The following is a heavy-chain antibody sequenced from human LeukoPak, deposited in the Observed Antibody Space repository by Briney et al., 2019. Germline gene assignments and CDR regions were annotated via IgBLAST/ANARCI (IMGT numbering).Heavy chain of an antibody. J-gene: IGHJ4*02. Sequence: GGSLRLSCAASGFIFSTYWMSWVRQAPGKGLEWVANIRQDGNKIYYVDSVKGRFTISRDNAKNSLYLQMNSLRAEDTAVYYCARVQSRIATTGGDYWGQGTLVTVSS. D-gene: IGHD1-26*01. CDR2: IRQDGNKI. V-gene: IGHV3-7*01. CDR1: GFIFSTYW. CDR3: ARVQSRIATTGGDY.